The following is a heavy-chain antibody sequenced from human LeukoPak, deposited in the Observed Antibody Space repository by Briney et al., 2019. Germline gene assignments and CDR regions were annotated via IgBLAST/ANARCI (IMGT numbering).Heavy chain of an antibody. CDR2: INAGNGNT. V-gene: IGHV1-3*01. J-gene: IGHJ6*02. CDR3: ARPQKYCSSTSCYYYGMDV. D-gene: IGHD2-2*01. Sequence: GASVKVSCKASGYTFTSYAMHWVRQAPGQRPEWMGWINAGNGNTKYSQKFQGRVTITRDTSASTAYMELSSLRSEDSAVYYCARPQKYCSSTSCYYYGMDVWGQGTTVTVSS. CDR1: GYTFTSYA.